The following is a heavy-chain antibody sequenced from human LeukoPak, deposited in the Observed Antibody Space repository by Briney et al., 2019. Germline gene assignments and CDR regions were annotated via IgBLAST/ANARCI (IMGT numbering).Heavy chain of an antibody. D-gene: IGHD2-15*01. Sequence: SETLSLTCTVSGGSISSYYWSWIRQPPGKGLEWIGYIYYGGSTNYNPSLKSRVTISVDTSKNQFSLKLSSVTAADTAVYYCASSLGYCSGGSCYSDYFDYWGQGTLVTVSS. CDR2: IYYGGST. V-gene: IGHV4-59*01. CDR3: ASSLGYCSGGSCYSDYFDY. J-gene: IGHJ4*02. CDR1: GGSISSYY.